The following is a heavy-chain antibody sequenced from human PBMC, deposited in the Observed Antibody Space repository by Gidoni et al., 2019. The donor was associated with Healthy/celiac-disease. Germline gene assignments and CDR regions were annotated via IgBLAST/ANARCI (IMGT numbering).Heavy chain of an antibody. V-gene: IGHV4-34*01. J-gene: IGHJ4*02. CDR2: INHSGST. Sequence: QVQLQPWGAGLLPPAETLSLTCAVYGGSFSGDYWSWLRQPPGKGLEGIGEINHSGSTNYNPSLKSRVTISVDTSKNQFSLKLSSVTAADTAVYYCAGGVPDYWGQGTLVTVSS. D-gene: IGHD3-16*01. CDR3: AGGVPDY. CDR1: GGSFSGDY.